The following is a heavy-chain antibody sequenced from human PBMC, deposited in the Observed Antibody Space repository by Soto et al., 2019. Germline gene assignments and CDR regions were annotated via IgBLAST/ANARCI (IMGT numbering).Heavy chain of an antibody. CDR1: GCTFSNAW. CDR3: TTDGDSYGSGSYSDY. CDR2: IKSKTDGGTT. V-gene: IGHV3-15*01. J-gene: IGHJ4*02. D-gene: IGHD3-10*01. Sequence: GGSLRLSCAASGCTFSNAWMSWVRQAPGKGLEWVGRIKSKTDGGTTDYAAPVKGRFTSSRDDSKNTLYMQMNSLKTEDTAVYYCTTDGDSYGSGSYSDYWGQGTLVTVSS.